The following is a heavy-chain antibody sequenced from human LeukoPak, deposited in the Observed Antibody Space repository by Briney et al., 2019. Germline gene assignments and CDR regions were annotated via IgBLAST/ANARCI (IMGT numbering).Heavy chain of an antibody. V-gene: IGHV4-34*01. D-gene: IGHD3-10*01. CDR1: GGSFSGYY. CDR3: ARVHGSGSYYLDP. CDR2: INHSGST. J-gene: IGHJ5*02. Sequence: SETLSLTCAVYGGSFSGYYWSWIRQPPGKGLEWIGEINHSGSTNYNPSLKSRVTISVDTSKNQFSLKLSSVTAADTAVYYCARVHGSGSYYLDPWGQGTLVTVSS.